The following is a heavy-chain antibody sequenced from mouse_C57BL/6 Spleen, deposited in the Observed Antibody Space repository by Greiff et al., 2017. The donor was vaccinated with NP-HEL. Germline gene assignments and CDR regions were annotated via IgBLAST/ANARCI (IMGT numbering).Heavy chain of an antibody. V-gene: IGHV5-17*01. CDR3: ASAYQDY. CDR2: IGGGSSTI. J-gene: IGHJ2*01. CDR1: GFTFSDYG. D-gene: IGHD2-10*01. Sequence: EVKLQESGGGLVKPGGSLKLSCAASGFTFSDYGMHWVRQAPEKGLGWVAYIGGGSSTIYYADTVKGRFTISRDNAKNTLFLQMTSLRSEDTAMYYCASAYQDYWGQGTTLTVSS.